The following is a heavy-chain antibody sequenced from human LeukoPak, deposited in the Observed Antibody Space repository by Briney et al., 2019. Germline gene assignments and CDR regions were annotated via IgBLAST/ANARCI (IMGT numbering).Heavy chain of an antibody. CDR2: ISYDGSNA. Sequence: GGSLRLPCAASGLTFRSSAMHWVRQAPGKGLEWVAVISYDGSNAYSADSVKGRFTISRDNSKNTLYLQMNSLRGEDTAVYLCVKDLRADFMGVLSRYLSYWGQGTLVTVSS. CDR1: GLTFRSSA. D-gene: IGHD2/OR15-2a*01. J-gene: IGHJ4*02. CDR3: VKDLRADFMGVLSRYLSY. V-gene: IGHV3-30-3*01.